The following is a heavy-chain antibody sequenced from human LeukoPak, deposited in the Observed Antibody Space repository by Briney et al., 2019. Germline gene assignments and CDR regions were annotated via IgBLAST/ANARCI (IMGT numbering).Heavy chain of an antibody. D-gene: IGHD5-18*01. CDR1: GYTFTSYY. J-gene: IGHJ4*02. CDR3: ARDHGIVDTAMAPNDY. Sequence: GASVKVSCKASGYTFTSYYMHWVRQAPGQGLEWMGIINPSGGSTSYAQKFQGRVTMTRDMSTSTVYMELSSLRSEDTAVYYCARDHGIVDTAMAPNDYWGQGTLVTVSS. V-gene: IGHV1-46*01. CDR2: INPSGGST.